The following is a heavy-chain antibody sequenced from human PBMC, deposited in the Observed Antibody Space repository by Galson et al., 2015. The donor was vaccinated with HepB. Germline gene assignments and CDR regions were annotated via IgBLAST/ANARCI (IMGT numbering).Heavy chain of an antibody. Sequence: SLRLSCAASGFAFDSFTMHWVRQAPGKGLEWVAVNSYYVDMKYYVDSVKGRFTVSRDNSKNTVFLQMNSLRPEDTAVYYCARGLHLNDAFDIWGQGTMVTVSS. CDR2: NSYYVDMK. CDR1: GFAFDSFT. J-gene: IGHJ3*02. CDR3: ARGLHLNDAFDI. V-gene: IGHV3-30*03.